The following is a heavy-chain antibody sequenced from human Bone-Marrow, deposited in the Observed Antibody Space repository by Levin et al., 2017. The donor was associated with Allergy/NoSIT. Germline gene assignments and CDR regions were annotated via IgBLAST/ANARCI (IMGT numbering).Heavy chain of an antibody. V-gene: IGHV4-59*08. CDR1: GGSINNYY. D-gene: IGHD2-15*01. Sequence: SQTLSLTCTVSGGSINNYYWSWIRQPPGKGLEWIGYIDDSGNTHYNPSLKSRVTMSVDTSENQFSLQLSSVTAADTALYFCARSGGNWYYVYWGQGALVTVSS. J-gene: IGHJ4*02. CDR2: IDDSGNT. CDR3: ARSGGNWYYVY.